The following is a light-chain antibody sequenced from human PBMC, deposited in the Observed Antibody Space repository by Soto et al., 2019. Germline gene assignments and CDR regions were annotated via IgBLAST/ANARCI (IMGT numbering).Light chain of an antibody. CDR1: QDISNY. CDR3: QQYDSYSPLT. CDR2: DAS. J-gene: IGKJ4*01. Sequence: DIQMTQSPSSLSASVGDRVTITCQASQDISNYLNWYQQKPGTAPKLLIYDASNLESGVPSRFSGSGSGTEFTLTIRSLQPDDFATYYCQQYDSYSPLTFGGGTKVDI. V-gene: IGKV1-33*01.